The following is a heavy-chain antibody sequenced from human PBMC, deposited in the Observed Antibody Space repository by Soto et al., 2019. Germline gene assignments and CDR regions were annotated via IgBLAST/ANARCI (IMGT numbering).Heavy chain of an antibody. CDR2: SYWNGDI. J-gene: IGHJ6*02. CDR1: GFSLTTSGVG. D-gene: IGHD3-9*01. CDR3: RHRRASFDYHGLDV. Sequence: QITLKESGPTLVKPTQTLTLTCTFSGFSLTTSGVGVGWIRQPPGKALEWLAVSYWNGDIRYSPSLMSRLTVTKDTSKNQVVLTLTNMDPVDTATYYCRHRRASFDYHGLDVWGQGTAVTVS. V-gene: IGHV2-5*01.